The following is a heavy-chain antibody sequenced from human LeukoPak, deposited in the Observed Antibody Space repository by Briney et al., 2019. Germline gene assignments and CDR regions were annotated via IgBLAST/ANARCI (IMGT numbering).Heavy chain of an antibody. J-gene: IGHJ4*02. Sequence: GGSLRLSCAASGLAFSSYVMSWVRQAPGKGLEWVSAISGSGGSTYYADSVKGRFTISRDNSKNTLYLQMNSLRAEDTAVYYCARDPSYYCSSTSCYPDYWGQGTLVTVSS. CDR1: GLAFSSYV. D-gene: IGHD2-2*01. CDR2: ISGSGGST. CDR3: ARDPSYYCSSTSCYPDY. V-gene: IGHV3-23*01.